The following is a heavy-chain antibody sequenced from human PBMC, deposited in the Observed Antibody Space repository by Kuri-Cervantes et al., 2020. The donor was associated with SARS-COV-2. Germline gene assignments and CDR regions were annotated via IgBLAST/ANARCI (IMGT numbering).Heavy chain of an antibody. CDR3: ARAYGFLRYIYYMDV. CDR1: GESFSGYY. V-gene: IGHV4-34*01. Sequence: ESLKISCAFYGESFSGYYWNWIRQSPGKGLEWIGEVNHRGSTNYNPSLKSRVTISADTSSKQFSLHLGSVTAADTAVYYCARAYGFLRYIYYMDVWGRGTTVTVSS. CDR2: VNHRGST. J-gene: IGHJ6*03. D-gene: IGHD4-17*01.